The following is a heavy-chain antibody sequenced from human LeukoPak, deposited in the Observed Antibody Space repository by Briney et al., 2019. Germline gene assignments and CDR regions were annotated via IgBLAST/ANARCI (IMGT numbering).Heavy chain of an antibody. D-gene: IGHD5-18*01. CDR2: ISGSGGST. CDR1: GFTFSSYA. J-gene: IGHJ4*02. V-gene: IGHV3-23*01. CDR3: AKGSRNKRGYSYGYQVDY. Sequence: GGSLRLSCAASGFTFSSYAMSWVRQAPGKGLEWVSAISGSGGSTYYADSVKGRFTISRDNSKNTLYLQMNSLRAEDTAVYYCAKGSRNKRGYSYGYQVDYWGQGTLVTVSS.